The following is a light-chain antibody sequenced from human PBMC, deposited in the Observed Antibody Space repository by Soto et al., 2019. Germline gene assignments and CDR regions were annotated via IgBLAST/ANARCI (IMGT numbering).Light chain of an antibody. CDR2: GAS. V-gene: IGKV3-20*01. CDR1: QRVSNNY. Sequence: EVVLTQSPGTLSLSPGERATLSCRASQRVSNNYLAWYQQRPGLAPRLLIYGASSRATGTPDRFSGSGSGTDFTLTISRLEPEDFAVYYCQQYGSSRTFGQGTKVEIK. CDR3: QQYGSSRT. J-gene: IGKJ1*01.